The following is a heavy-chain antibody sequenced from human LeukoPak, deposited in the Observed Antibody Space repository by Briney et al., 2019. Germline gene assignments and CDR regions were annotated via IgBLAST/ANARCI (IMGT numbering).Heavy chain of an antibody. CDR2: ISYDGSNK. CDR3: AKDEAGGSGWYGGHDY. CDR1: GFTFSSDG. J-gene: IGHJ4*02. D-gene: IGHD6-19*01. Sequence: GGSLRLSCAASGFTFSSDGMHWVRQAPGKGLEWVAVISYDGSNKYYADSVKGRFTISRDNSKNTLYLQMNSLRAEDTAVYYCAKDEAGGSGWYGGHDYWGQGTLVTVSS. V-gene: IGHV3-30*18.